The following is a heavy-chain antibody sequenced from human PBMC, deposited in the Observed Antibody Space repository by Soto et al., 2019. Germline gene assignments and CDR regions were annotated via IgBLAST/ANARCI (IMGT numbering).Heavy chain of an antibody. D-gene: IGHD3-10*01. CDR1: GFTVSNNY. V-gene: IGHV3-53*01. J-gene: IGHJ4*02. CDR2: IYSGGYT. CDR3: AIRGGGGGY. Sequence: EVQLVESGGGLIQPGGSLRLSCAVSGFTVSNNYMSWVRQAPGKGLEGVSVIYSGGYTAYGDSVKGRFTISRDNSKNTYYLQRISRRAAAPRVYYGAIRGGGGGYWGQGTLVTVSS.